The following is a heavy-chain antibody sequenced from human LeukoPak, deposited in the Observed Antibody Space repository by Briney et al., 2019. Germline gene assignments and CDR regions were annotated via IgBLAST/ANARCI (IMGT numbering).Heavy chain of an antibody. CDR1: GYTVTGYY. Sequence: GASVKVSCKASGYTVTGYYMHWVRQAPGQGLEGMGWINPNSGGTNYAQKFQGRVTMTRDTSISTAYMELSRLRSDDTAVYYCATLYTGDYYYYMDVWGKGTTVTVSS. D-gene: IGHD3-10*01. V-gene: IGHV1-2*02. J-gene: IGHJ6*03. CDR3: ATLYTGDYYYYMDV. CDR2: INPNSGGT.